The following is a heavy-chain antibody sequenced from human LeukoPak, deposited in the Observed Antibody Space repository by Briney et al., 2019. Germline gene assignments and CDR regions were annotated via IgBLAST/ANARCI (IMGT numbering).Heavy chain of an antibody. J-gene: IGHJ3*02. D-gene: IGHD2-15*01. CDR1: GRSISSYY. CDR2: IYYSGSA. V-gene: IGHV4-59*08. CDR3: ARSSWRSHWAFDI. Sequence: SETLSLTCTVSGRSISSYYWSWIRQPPGKGLEWIGYIYYSGSANYNPSLKSRVTISVDTSKNQFSLKLSSVTAADTVVYYCARSSWRSHWAFDIWGQGTMVTVSS.